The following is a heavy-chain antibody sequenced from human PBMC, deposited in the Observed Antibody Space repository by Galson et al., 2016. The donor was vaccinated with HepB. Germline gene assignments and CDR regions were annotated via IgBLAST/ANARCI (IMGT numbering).Heavy chain of an antibody. V-gene: IGHV3-33*08. D-gene: IGHD2-8*02. Sequence: SLRLSCAASGFTFNNHAMHWVRQAPGKGLQWVAVIWHDGSDTYYAESGKGRFTISRDNSQNTLYLQMSSLRAEDTAVYHCAREPRGPISGLDFRCQGTLVTVSS. CDR2: IWHDGSDT. CDR3: AREPRGPISGLDF. CDR1: GFTFNNHA. J-gene: IGHJ4*02.